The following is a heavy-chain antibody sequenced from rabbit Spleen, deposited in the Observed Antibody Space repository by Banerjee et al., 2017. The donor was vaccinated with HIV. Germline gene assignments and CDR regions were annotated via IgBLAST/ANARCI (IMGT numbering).Heavy chain of an antibody. CDR2: IENGDGR. CDR3: AREVAGVDAGSFDL. D-gene: IGHD4-2*01. V-gene: IGHV1S43*01. J-gene: IGHJ4*01. Sequence: QQQLEESGGGLVKPGGTLTLTCTASGFSFSSGYGMCWVRQAPGKGLEWIACIENGDGRYYASWVNGRFTISRSTSLNTVTLQMTSLTAADTATYFCAREVAGVDAGSFDLWGPGTLVTVS. CDR1: GFSFSSGYG.